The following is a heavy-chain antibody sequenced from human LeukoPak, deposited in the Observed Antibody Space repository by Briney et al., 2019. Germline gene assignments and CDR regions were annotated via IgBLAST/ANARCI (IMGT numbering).Heavy chain of an antibody. CDR2: ISAYNGNT. Sequence: ASVKVSCKASGYNFTGYYLHWVRQAPGQGLEWMGWISAYNGNTNYAQKLQGRVTMTTDTSTSTAYMELRSLRSDDTAVYYCARGVAGPFDYWGQGTLVTVSS. CDR1: GYNFTGYY. D-gene: IGHD6-19*01. CDR3: ARGVAGPFDY. J-gene: IGHJ4*02. V-gene: IGHV1-18*04.